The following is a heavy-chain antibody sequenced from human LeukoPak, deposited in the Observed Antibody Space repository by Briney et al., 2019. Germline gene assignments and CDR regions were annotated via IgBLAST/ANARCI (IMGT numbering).Heavy chain of an antibody. Sequence: KPSETLSLTCAVYGGSFSGYYWSWIRQPPRKGLEWIGEINHSGSTNYNPSLKSRVTISVDTSKNQFPLKLSSVTAADTAVYYCARGRQYYYGSGRPRAPFDYWGQGTLVTVSS. CDR3: ARGRQYYYGSGRPRAPFDY. CDR1: GGSFSGYY. D-gene: IGHD3-10*01. V-gene: IGHV4-34*01. J-gene: IGHJ4*02. CDR2: INHSGST.